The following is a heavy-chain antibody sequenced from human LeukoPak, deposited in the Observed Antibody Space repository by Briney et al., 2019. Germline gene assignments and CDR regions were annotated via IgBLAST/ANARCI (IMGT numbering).Heavy chain of an antibody. D-gene: IGHD3-10*01. Sequence: SETLSLTCTVSGGSISSSSYYWAWIRQPPGEGLEWIGTIHYSGSTYYNPSLKGRVTISVDTPKNQFSLRVSSVTAADTAVYYCARSRAYYYGSGSWDFDLWGRGTLVTVSS. CDR3: ARSRAYYYGSGSWDFDL. V-gene: IGHV4-39*01. CDR2: IHYSGST. J-gene: IGHJ2*01. CDR1: GGSISSSSYY.